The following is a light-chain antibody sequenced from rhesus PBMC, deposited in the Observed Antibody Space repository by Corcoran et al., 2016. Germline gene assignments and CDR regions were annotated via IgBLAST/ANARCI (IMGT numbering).Light chain of an antibody. Sequence: QAALTQPPSVSGSPGPSVNISCTGSSSDIGAYNYVAWYQQHPGAAPKLVIYEVSKRPSGVSNRFSGAKSVNTASLTISGLPAEDEADYHCCSSAGNPMDVFGGGTTLTVL. CDR3: CSSAGNPMDV. CDR1: SSDIGAYNY. V-gene: IGLV2-32*01. J-gene: IGLJ6*01. CDR2: EVS.